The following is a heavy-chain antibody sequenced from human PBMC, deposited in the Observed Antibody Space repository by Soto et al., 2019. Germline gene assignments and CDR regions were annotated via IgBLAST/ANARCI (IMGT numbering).Heavy chain of an antibody. V-gene: IGHV1-69*01. D-gene: IGHD6-13*01. CDR3: ASGASRWYPYFVDS. CDR1: EGTFNSYA. J-gene: IGHJ4*02. Sequence: QAQVVQSGAEVRKPGSSVKLSCKASEGTFNSYAIAWVRQAPGQGLEWMGGIIPYYNTLNYAQKFQDRVTMTADGSTNTVYMELSSLRPDDTAVYFCASGASRWYPYFVDSWAQGTLVTVSS. CDR2: IIPYYNTL.